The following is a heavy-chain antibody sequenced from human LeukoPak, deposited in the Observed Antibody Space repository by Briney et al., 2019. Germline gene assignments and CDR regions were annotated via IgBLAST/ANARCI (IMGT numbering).Heavy chain of an antibody. V-gene: IGHV3-48*01. D-gene: IGHD2-15*01. CDR3: TSDPTRRFDY. J-gene: IGHJ4*02. CDR2: ISSSSDVI. CDR1: GFTFDTYS. Sequence: GGSLRLSCAASGFTFDTYSMDWVRQAPGKGLEWLSYISSSSDVIYYADSVKARFTISRDNAKNSLYLHMNSLRAEDTAVYYCTSDPTRRFDYWGQGSLVTVSS.